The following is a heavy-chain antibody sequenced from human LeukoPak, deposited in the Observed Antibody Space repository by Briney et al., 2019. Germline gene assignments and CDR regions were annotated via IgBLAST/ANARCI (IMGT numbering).Heavy chain of an antibody. V-gene: IGHV5-51*01. J-gene: IGHJ4*02. Sequence: LGESLKISCKISGYILTNNWIGWVRQVPGKGLEWMGLIYPGNSDTRYSPSFQGQVTISADKSISTAYLQWSSLKASDTAMYYCAAVVVWFGEYGGDYWGQGTLVTVSS. CDR2: IYPGNSDT. CDR3: AAVVVWFGEYGGDY. D-gene: IGHD3-10*01. CDR1: GYILTNNW.